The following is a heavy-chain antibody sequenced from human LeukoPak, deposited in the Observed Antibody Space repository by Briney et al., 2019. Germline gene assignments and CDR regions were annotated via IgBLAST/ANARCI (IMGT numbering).Heavy chain of an antibody. J-gene: IGHJ5*02. CDR3: AIDLGLGSSGWFFDH. D-gene: IGHD6-19*01. Sequence: GGSLRLSCAASGFTFSNYVMNWVRQAPGKGLEWVSSITGKGGSTYYADSVKGRFTVSRDNSKNTLYLQMNSLRAEDTAVYYCAIDLGLGSSGWFFDHWGQGTLVTVSS. CDR1: GFTFSNYV. CDR2: ITGKGGST. V-gene: IGHV3-23*01.